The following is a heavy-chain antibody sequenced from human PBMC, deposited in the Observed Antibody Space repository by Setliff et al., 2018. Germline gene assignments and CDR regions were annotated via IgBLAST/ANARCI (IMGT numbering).Heavy chain of an antibody. D-gene: IGHD1-1*01. CDR3: ASRTTGPGGWFDY. V-gene: IGHV4-39*01. CDR1: GGSISSYY. Sequence: SETLSLTCTVSGGSISSYYWGWIRQPPGKGLEWIGTIYYTGTTYYSPPLKSRVTISVDTSKNQFSLRLTSVTAADTAIYYCASRTTGPGGWFDYWGQGALVTVSS. CDR2: IYYTGTT. J-gene: IGHJ5*01.